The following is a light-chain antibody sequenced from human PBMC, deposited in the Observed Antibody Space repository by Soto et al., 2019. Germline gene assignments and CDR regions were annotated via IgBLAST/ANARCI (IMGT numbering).Light chain of an antibody. Sequence: EIVLTQSPATLSLSPGERATLSCRASQSVSSYLAWYQQKPGQAPRLLIYDASNSATDIPARFSGSGSGTDYTLTISSLQPEDFAVYYCQQRSNWPRYTLGQGTKLEIK. J-gene: IGKJ2*01. CDR1: QSVSSY. CDR2: DAS. V-gene: IGKV3-11*01. CDR3: QQRSNWPRYT.